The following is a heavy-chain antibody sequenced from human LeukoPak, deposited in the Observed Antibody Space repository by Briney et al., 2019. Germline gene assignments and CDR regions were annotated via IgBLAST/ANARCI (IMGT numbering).Heavy chain of an antibody. Sequence: GGSLRLSCAASGFTFSSYSMNWVRQAPGKGLEWVSYISTSSSTIYYADSVKGRFTISRDNAKNSLYLQMNSLGAEDTAVYYCARYYSGYDDYWGQGTLVTVSS. V-gene: IGHV3-48*04. D-gene: IGHD5-12*01. CDR3: ARYYSGYDDY. CDR2: ISTSSSTI. CDR1: GFTFSSYS. J-gene: IGHJ4*02.